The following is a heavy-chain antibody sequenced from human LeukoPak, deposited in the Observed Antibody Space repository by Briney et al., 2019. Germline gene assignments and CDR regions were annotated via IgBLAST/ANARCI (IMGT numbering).Heavy chain of an antibody. CDR3: AELGITMIGGV. CDR1: RFTFSAYD. Sequence: PGGSLRLSCAASRFTFSAYDMSWVRQAPGKGLEWVSTISGGGDSTYYADSVKGRFTISRDNAKNSLYLQMNSLRAEDTAVYYCAELGITMIGGVWGKGTTVTISS. D-gene: IGHD3-10*02. CDR2: ISGGGDST. J-gene: IGHJ6*04. V-gene: IGHV3-23*01.